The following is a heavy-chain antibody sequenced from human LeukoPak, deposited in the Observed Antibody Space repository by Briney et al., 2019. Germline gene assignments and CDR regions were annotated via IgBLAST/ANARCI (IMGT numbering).Heavy chain of an antibody. CDR3: ARAGSSGWYEFDY. Sequence: SETLSLTCTVSGGSISSHYWSWIRQPPGKGLEWIGYIYYSGSTNYNPSLKSRVTISVDTSKNQFSLKLSSVTPADTAVYYCARAGSSGWYEFDYWGQGTLVTVSS. D-gene: IGHD6-19*01. CDR1: GGSISSHY. CDR2: IYYSGST. J-gene: IGHJ4*02. V-gene: IGHV4-59*11.